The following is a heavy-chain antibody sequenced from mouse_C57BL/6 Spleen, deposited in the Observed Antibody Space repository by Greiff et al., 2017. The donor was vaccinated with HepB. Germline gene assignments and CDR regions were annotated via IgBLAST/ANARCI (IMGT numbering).Heavy chain of an antibody. CDR2: IDPETGGT. CDR1: GYTFTDYE. V-gene: IGHV1-15*01. CDR3: TRSGGNYGPFAY. Sequence: VQLQQSGAELVRPGASVTLSCKASGYTFTDYEMHWVKQTPVHGLEWIGAIDPETGGTAYNQKFKGKAILTADKSSSTAYMELRSLTSEDSAVYYCTRSGGNYGPFAYWGQGTLVTVSA. D-gene: IGHD2-1*01. J-gene: IGHJ3*01.